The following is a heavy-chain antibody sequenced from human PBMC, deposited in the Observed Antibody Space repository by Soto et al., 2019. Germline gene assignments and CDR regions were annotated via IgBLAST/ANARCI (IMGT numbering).Heavy chain of an antibody. J-gene: IGHJ4*02. CDR1: GGPFSSYA. V-gene: IGHV1-69*06. Sequence: ASVKVYFKASGGPFSSYAISWVRQAPGQGLEWMGGIIPIFGTANYAQKFQGRVTMTEDTSTDTAYMELSSLRSEDTAVYYCATVLLFKKGSFDYWGQGTLVTVSS. CDR2: IIPIFGTA. D-gene: IGHD2-21*01. CDR3: ATVLLFKKGSFDY.